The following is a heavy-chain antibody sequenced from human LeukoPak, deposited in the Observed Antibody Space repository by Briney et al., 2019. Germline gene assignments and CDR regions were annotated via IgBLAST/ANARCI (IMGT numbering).Heavy chain of an antibody. J-gene: IGHJ3*01. V-gene: IGHV1-2*02. CDR3: ARDRSVGATDDAFDV. D-gene: IGHD1-26*01. Sequence: VASVKVSCKTSGYTLTGSYMHWVRQAPGQGLEWMGWINPNSGGTNYAQGFQGRVTMTRDTSISTVYMQLSRLHFDDTAVYYCARDRSVGATDDAFDVWGPGTMVTVSS. CDR1: GYTLTGSY. CDR2: INPNSGGT.